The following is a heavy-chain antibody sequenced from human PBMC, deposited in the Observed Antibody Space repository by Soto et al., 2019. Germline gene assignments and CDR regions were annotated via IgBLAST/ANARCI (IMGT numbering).Heavy chain of an antibody. CDR1: GFTFSSYA. J-gene: IGHJ4*02. D-gene: IGHD3-9*01. V-gene: IGHV3-23*01. CDR3: AKTLEVLRYFDWSPFDY. CDR2: ISGSGGST. Sequence: GGSLRLSCAASGFTFSSYAMSWVRQAPGKGLEWVSAISGSGGSTYYADSVKGRFTISRDNSKNTLYLQMNSLRAEDTAVYYCAKTLEVLRYFDWSPFDYWGQGTLVTVSS.